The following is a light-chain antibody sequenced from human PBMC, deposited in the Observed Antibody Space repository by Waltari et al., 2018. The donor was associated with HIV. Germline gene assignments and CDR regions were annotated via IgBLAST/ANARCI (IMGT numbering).Light chain of an antibody. CDR2: WAS. CDR1: QSVLYVSNNKNY. J-gene: IGKJ2*03. CDR3: QQYYRSPFS. Sequence: DIVMTQSPHSLAVSLCERATINCKSSQSVLYVSNNKNYLAWYQQKPGQPPKLLIYWASLRQSGVPDRFSGGGSGTDFTLTISSLQAEDVATYYCQQYYRSPFSFGQGTKLE. V-gene: IGKV4-1*01.